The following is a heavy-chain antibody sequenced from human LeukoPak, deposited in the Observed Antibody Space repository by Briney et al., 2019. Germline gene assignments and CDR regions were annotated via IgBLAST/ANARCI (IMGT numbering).Heavy chain of an antibody. CDR3: AKDRQPRRNIVATIKD. D-gene: IGHD5-12*01. Sequence: GGSLRLSCAASGFTFSNAWMSWVRQAPGKGLEWVGRIKSKTDGGTTDYAAPVKGRFTISRDDSKNTLYLQMNSLRAEDTAVYYCAKDRQPRRNIVATIKDWGQGTLVTVSS. CDR1: GFTFSNAW. V-gene: IGHV3-15*01. CDR2: IKSKTDGGTT. J-gene: IGHJ4*02.